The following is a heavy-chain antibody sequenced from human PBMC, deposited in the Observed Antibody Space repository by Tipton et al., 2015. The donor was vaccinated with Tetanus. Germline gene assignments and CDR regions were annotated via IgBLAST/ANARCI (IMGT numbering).Heavy chain of an antibody. J-gene: IGHJ5*01. V-gene: IGHV1-69*06. CDR1: GDSLSNHA. D-gene: IGHD6-13*01. Sequence: QMQLVQSGAEVRKPGSSVKVSCKASGDSLSNHAISWVRQAPGQGLEWVGGIIPFHGTTNYAQKFQGRVTITADKFTSTAYMEMSSLTSQDTAVYYCVGDRSSIWYYWFESWGQGTLVTVSS. CDR3: VGDRSSIWYYWFES. CDR2: IIPFHGTT.